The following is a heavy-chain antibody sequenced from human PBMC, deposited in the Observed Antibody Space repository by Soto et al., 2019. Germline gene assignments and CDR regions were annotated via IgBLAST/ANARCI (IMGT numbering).Heavy chain of an antibody. V-gene: IGHV3-15*07. Sequence: LRLSCAASGFTVSNAWMNWVRQAPGKGLEWVGRIKSKTDGGTTDYAAPVKGRFTISRDDSKNTLYLQMNSLKTEDTAVYYCTTDFDYDRPPHYHRAQGTFVTVSS. D-gene: IGHD3-16*01. CDR3: TTDFDYDRPPHYH. J-gene: IGHJ1*01. CDR1: GFTVSNAW. CDR2: IKSKTDGGTT.